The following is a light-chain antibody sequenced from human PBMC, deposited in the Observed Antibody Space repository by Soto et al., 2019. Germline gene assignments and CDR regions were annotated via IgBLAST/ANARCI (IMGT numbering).Light chain of an antibody. CDR1: QSISSY. J-gene: IGKJ2*02. Sequence: DIQMTQSPSYLSASVGDRVTITCRASQSISSYLNWYQQKPGKAPKLLIYAASSLQSGVPSRFSSSGSGTDFTLTISSLQPEDFATYYCQQSYSSPRTFGQGTKLEIK. CDR3: QQSYSSPRT. CDR2: AAS. V-gene: IGKV1-39*01.